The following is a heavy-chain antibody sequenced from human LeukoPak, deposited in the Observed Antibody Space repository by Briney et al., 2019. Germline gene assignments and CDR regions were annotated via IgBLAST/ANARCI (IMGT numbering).Heavy chain of an antibody. CDR1: GGSFSGYY. V-gene: IGHV4-34*01. CDR3: ATLRGRGYYYYYGMDV. J-gene: IGHJ6*02. Sequence: SETLSLTCAVYGGSFSGYYWSWIRQPPGKGLEWNGEINHSGSTNYNPSLRSRVTISVDTSKNQFSLKLSSVTAADPAVYYCATLRGRGYYYYYGMDVWGQGTTVTVSS. D-gene: IGHD2-15*01. CDR2: INHSGST.